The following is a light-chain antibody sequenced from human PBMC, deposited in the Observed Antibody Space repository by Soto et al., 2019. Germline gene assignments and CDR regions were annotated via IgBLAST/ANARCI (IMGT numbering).Light chain of an antibody. Sequence: EIVLTQSPGTLSLSPGERATLSCRASQSVSSSYLAWYQQKPGQAPRLLIYGAASRATGISDRFTGSGSVTDFTLTITRLEPEDFAVYYCQHYGSSPLTFGGGTKVEIK. CDR3: QHYGSSPLT. CDR1: QSVSSSY. V-gene: IGKV3-20*01. CDR2: GAA. J-gene: IGKJ4*01.